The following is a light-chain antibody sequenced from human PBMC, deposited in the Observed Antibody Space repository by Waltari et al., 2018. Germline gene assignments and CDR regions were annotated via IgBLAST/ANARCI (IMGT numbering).Light chain of an antibody. J-gene: IGLJ2*01. CDR2: DVN. V-gene: IGLV2-11*01. Sequence: QSALTQPRSVSGSPGPSVTISCTATSSDVGGYNYVPWYQQHPGKVPKLIIYDVNKRPSGVPDRFSGSKSGNTASLTVSGLQAEDEADYYCCSYAGSYTVFGGGTKLTVL. CDR3: CSYAGSYTV. CDR1: SSDVGGYNY.